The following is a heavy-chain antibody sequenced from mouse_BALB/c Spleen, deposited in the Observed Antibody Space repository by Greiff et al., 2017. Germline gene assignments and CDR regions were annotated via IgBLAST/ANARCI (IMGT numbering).Heavy chain of an antibody. CDR3: ARELGRGYFDV. CDR1: GFTFSSFG. CDR2: ISSGSSTI. V-gene: IGHV5-17*02. J-gene: IGHJ1*01. Sequence: DVQLVESGGGLVQPGGSRKLSCAASGFTFSSFGMHWVRQAPEKGLEWVAYISSGSSTIYYADTVKGRFTISRDNPKNTLFLQMTSLRSEDTAMYYCARELGRGYFDVWGAGTTVTVSS. D-gene: IGHD4-1*01.